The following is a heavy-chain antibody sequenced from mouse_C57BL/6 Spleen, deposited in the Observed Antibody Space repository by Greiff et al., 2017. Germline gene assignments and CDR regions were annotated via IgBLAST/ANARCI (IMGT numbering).Heavy chain of an antibody. J-gene: IGHJ1*03. D-gene: IGHD1-1*01. V-gene: IGHV6-3*01. CDR3: TGTTVAWYFDV. Sequence: EVQGVESGGGLVQPGGSMKLSCVASGFTFSNYWMNWVRQSPEKGLEWVAQIRLKSDNYATHYAESVKGRFTISRDDSKSSVYLQMNNLRAEDTGIYYCTGTTVAWYFDVWGTGTTVTVSS. CDR1: GFTFSNYW. CDR2: IRLKSDNYAT.